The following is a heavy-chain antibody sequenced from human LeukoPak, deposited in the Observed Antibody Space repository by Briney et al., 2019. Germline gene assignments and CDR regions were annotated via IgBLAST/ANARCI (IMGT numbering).Heavy chain of an antibody. CDR1: GYTLAELS. V-gene: IGHV1-24*01. CDR3: ATLYSGSFYYFDY. J-gene: IGHJ4*02. Sequence: ASVKVSCKVSGYTLAELSMHWVRQAPGKGLEWMGGFDPEDGETIYAQKFQGRVTMTEDTSTDTAYMELSSLRSEDTAVYYCATLYSGSFYYFDYWGQGTLVTVSS. CDR2: FDPEDGET. D-gene: IGHD1-26*01.